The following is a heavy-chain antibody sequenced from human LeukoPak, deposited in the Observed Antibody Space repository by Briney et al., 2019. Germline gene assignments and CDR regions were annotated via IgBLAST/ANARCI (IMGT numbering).Heavy chain of an antibody. CDR2: IWYDGSNK. V-gene: IGHV3-33*06. D-gene: IGHD5-12*01. J-gene: IGHJ4*02. CDR1: GFTFNNYG. Sequence: PGGSLRPSWVVSGFTFNNYGMHWVRQAPGKGLGWVAVIWYDGSNKYYAGSVKGRFTISRDNSKNTLYLQMNSLRAEDTAVYYCAKAGYSGNFDYWGQGTLVTVSS. CDR3: AKAGYSGNFDY.